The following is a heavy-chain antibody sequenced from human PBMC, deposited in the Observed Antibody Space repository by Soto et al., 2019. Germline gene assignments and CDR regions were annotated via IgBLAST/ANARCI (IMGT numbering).Heavy chain of an antibody. Sequence: QVQLQESGPGLVKPSQILSLTCTVSGGSVSSVDYYWSWIRQVPDNRLEWIGHIYDGGSTYIYPTLTSRVSISLDMSKNHFYLQLNSVSAADTAVYYCARGLSGDKVDYWGQGILVTVSS. D-gene: IGHD7-27*01. V-gene: IGHV4-30-4*08. CDR1: GGSVSSVDYY. J-gene: IGHJ4*02. CDR2: IYDGGST. CDR3: ARGLSGDKVDY.